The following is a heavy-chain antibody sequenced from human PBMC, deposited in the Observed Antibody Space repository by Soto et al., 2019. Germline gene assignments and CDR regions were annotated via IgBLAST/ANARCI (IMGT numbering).Heavy chain of an antibody. Sequence: QVQLVQSGAEVKKPGASVKVSCKAFGYTFTSYYMNWVRQAPGQGLEWMGIINPSGGSTSYAQKFQGRGTTTRDTSTSTVYMELRSLRSEDTAVYYCASPYCISTSCPWNGMDVWGQGTTVTVSS. CDR3: ASPYCISTSCPWNGMDV. J-gene: IGHJ6*02. D-gene: IGHD2-2*01. V-gene: IGHV1-46*01. CDR1: GYTFTSYY. CDR2: INPSGGST.